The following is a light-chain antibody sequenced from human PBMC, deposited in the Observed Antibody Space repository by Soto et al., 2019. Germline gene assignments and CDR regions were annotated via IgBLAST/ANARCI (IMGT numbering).Light chain of an antibody. Sequence: QSVLTQPASVSGSPGQSITISFTGTSSDVGGYNYVSWYQQHPGKAPKLMIYEVSNRPSGVSNRFSGSKSGHTASLTISGLQSEDEADYFCTSYTSSSTLDVFGTGTKVTVL. V-gene: IGLV2-14*01. J-gene: IGLJ1*01. CDR3: TSYTSSSTLDV. CDR2: EVS. CDR1: SSDVGGYNY.